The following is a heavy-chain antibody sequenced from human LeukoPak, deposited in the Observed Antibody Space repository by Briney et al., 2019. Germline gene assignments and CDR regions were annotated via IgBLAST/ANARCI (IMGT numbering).Heavy chain of an antibody. CDR1: GFTFSSYE. V-gene: IGHV3-48*03. Sequence: PGGSLRLSCAASGFTFSSYEMNWVRQAPGKGLEWVSYISSSGSTIYYADSVKGRFTISRDNAKNSLYLQMNSLRAEDTAVYFCARDPIYYGSSSFDIWGQGTMVTVSS. D-gene: IGHD3-3*01. CDR2: ISSSGSTI. CDR3: ARDPIYYGSSSFDI. J-gene: IGHJ3*02.